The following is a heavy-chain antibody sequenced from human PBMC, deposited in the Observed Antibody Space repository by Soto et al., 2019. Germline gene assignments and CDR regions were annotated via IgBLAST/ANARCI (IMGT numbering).Heavy chain of an antibody. D-gene: IGHD6-13*01. Sequence: GGSLRLSCAASGFTFGSYAMTWVRQAPGKGLEWVSGISGSGGSAYYADSVKGRFTISRDNSKNTLDLQMNSLRAEDTAIYYCAKTRAQGLTAARNYWGQGTLVTVSS. V-gene: IGHV3-23*01. CDR2: ISGSGGSA. J-gene: IGHJ4*02. CDR3: AKTRAQGLTAARNY. CDR1: GFTFGSYA.